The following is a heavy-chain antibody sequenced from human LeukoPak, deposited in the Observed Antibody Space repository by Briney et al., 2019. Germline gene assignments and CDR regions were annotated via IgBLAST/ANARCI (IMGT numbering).Heavy chain of an antibody. CDR2: IYYSGRT. D-gene: IGHD6-13*01. CDR3: ARQYSSTQKHFDY. CDR1: GGSVSSSSYY. J-gene: IGHJ4*02. V-gene: IGHV4-39*01. Sequence: SETLSLTCTVSGGSVSSSSYYWGWIRQPPGKGLEWIGTIYYSGRTYYNPSLKSRVTISVDTSKNQFSLKLSSVTAADTAVFYCARQYSSTQKHFDYWGQGTLVIVSS.